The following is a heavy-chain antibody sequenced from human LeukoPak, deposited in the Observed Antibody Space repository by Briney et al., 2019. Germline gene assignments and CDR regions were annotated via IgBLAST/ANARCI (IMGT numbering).Heavy chain of an antibody. V-gene: IGHV4-38-2*02. CDR3: ARLFSSWYVPSPDY. CDR2: IYHSGST. CDR1: GYSISSGYY. Sequence: SETLSLTCTVSGYSISSGYYWGWIRQPPGKGLEWIGSIYHSGSTYYNPSLKSRVTISVDTSKNQFSLKLSSVTAADTAVYYCARLFSSWYVPSPDYWGQGTLVTVSS. J-gene: IGHJ4*02. D-gene: IGHD6-13*01.